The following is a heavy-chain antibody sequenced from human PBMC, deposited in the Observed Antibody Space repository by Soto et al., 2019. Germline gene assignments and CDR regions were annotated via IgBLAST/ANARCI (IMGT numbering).Heavy chain of an antibody. CDR1: GFTLSSYG. V-gene: IGHV3-33*01. Sequence: HPGGSLRLSCAASGFTLSSYGMHWVRQAPGKGLEWVAVIWYDGSNKYYADSVKGRFTISRDNSKNTLYLQMNSLRAEDTAVYYWARVVALSESYGMDVWGQGTTVTVSS. CDR3: ARVVALSESYGMDV. J-gene: IGHJ6*02. D-gene: IGHD3-3*02. CDR2: IWYDGSNK.